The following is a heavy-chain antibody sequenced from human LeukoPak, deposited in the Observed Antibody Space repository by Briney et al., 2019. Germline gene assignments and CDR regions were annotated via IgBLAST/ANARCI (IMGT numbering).Heavy chain of an antibody. CDR2: IKQDGSEK. D-gene: IGHD4-23*01. Sequence: GGSLRLSCAASGFTFSSHWMTWVRQAPGKGLEWVAIIKQDGSEKKYVASVKGRFTISRDNAKNSLYLQMNNLRAEDTAVYYCARGAPYGGGDSWGQGTLVTVSS. CDR3: ARGAPYGGGDS. V-gene: IGHV3-7*01. J-gene: IGHJ4*02. CDR1: GFTFSSHW.